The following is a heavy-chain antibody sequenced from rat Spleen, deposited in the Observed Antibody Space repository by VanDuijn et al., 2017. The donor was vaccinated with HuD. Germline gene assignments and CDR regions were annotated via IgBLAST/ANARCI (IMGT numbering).Heavy chain of an antibody. CDR1: GFTLSDYY. Sequence: EVQLVESGGGLVQPGRSLKLSCAASGFTLSDYYMAWVRQAPTKGLEWVATITYDGSSTYYRDSVKGRFTISRDNAKSTLYLQMDRLRSEDTATDYCARGGYGGYSANWFAYWGQGTLVTVSS. V-gene: IGHV5-29*01. CDR3: ARGGYGGYSANWFAY. D-gene: IGHD1-11*01. J-gene: IGHJ3*01. CDR2: ITYDGSST.